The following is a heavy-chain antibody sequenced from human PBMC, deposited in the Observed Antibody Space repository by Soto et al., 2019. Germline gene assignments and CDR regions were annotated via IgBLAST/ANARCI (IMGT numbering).Heavy chain of an antibody. Sequence: QVQLVESGGGVVQPGRSLRLSCAASGFIFSNYVMYWVRQAPGKGLEWVAFMSYDGTTKYYADSVKGRFTISRDNSKNTLYLQMNKLRPEDTGVYYCAREVLWSRYFDYWGQGTLVTVSS. CDR2: MSYDGTTK. CDR3: AREVLWSRYFDY. CDR1: GFIFSNYV. V-gene: IGHV3-30-3*01. D-gene: IGHD2-21*01. J-gene: IGHJ4*02.